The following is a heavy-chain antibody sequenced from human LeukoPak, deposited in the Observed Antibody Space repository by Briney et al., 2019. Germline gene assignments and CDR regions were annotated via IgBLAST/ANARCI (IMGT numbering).Heavy chain of an antibody. D-gene: IGHD3-22*01. CDR2: IWYDGSNK. CDR3: ASEGIYYYDSSGYSHFDY. Sequence: GGSLRLSCAASGFTFSSCGMHWVRQAPGKGLEWVAVIWYDGSNKYYADSVKGRFTISRDNSKNTLYLQMNSLRAEDTAVYYCASEGIYYYDSSGYSHFDYWGQGTLVTVSS. CDR1: GFTFSSCG. J-gene: IGHJ4*02. V-gene: IGHV3-33*01.